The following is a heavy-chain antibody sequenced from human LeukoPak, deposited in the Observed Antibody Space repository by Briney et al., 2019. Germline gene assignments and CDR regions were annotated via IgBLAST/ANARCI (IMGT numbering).Heavy chain of an antibody. CDR2: ISGTGKST. J-gene: IGHJ4*02. CDR3: AKGGTIFLAYFFDS. D-gene: IGHD3-9*01. V-gene: IGHV3-23*01. Sequence: GGSLRPSCAASGFRFTSYDMSWVRQAPGKGLQWVSGISGTGKSTYYADSVKGRFTISRDNSKNTLSLHMKSLRAEDTAVYYCAKGGTIFLAYFFDSWGQGTLVTVSS. CDR1: GFRFTSYD.